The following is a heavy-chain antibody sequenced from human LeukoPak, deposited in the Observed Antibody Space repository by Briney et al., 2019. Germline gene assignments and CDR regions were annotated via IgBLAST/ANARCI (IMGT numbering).Heavy chain of an antibody. CDR2: IYYSGST. Sequence: PSETLSLTCTVSGGSISSSSYYWGWIRQPPGKGLEWIGSIYYSGSTYYNPSLKSRVTISVDTSKNQFSLKLSSVTAADTAVYYCARTIPWGGILMVYAEWGQGTLVTVSS. CDR1: GGSISSSSYY. CDR3: ARTIPWGGILMVYAE. V-gene: IGHV4-39*01. J-gene: IGHJ4*02. D-gene: IGHD2-8*01.